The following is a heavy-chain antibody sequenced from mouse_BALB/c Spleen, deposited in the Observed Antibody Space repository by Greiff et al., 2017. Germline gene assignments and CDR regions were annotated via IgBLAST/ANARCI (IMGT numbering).Heavy chain of an antibody. V-gene: IGHV2-6-2*01. D-gene: IGHD2-2*01. CDR1: GFSLTSYG. CDR3: ARHGLYYGYDGAMDY. J-gene: IGHJ4*01. Sequence: VKLVESGPDLVAPSQSLSITCTVSGFSLTSYGVHWVRQPPGKGLEWLVVIWSDGSTTYNSALKSRLSISKDNSKSQVFLKMNSLQTDDTAMYYCARHGLYYGYDGAMDYWGQGTSVTVSS. CDR2: IWSDGST.